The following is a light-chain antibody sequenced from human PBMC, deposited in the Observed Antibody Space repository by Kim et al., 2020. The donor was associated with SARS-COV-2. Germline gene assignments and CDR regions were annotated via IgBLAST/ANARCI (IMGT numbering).Light chain of an antibody. CDR3: QHYNTYSWT. CDR1: QSISNW. CDR2: DAS. V-gene: IGKV1-5*01. Sequence: GDRVTLTCRASQSISNWWAWYQQKPGRAPKLLIYDASSLESGVPSRFSGSGSGTEFTLTISSLQPDDFATYYCQHYNTYSWTFGQGTKVDIK. J-gene: IGKJ1*01.